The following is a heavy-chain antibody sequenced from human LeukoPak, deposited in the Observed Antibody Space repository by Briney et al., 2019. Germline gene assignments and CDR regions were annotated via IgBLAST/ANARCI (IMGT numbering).Heavy chain of an antibody. CDR2: INHSGST. D-gene: IGHD4-11*01. CDR3: ASDGGPSNYWFDP. CDR1: GGSFITYY. J-gene: IGHJ5*02. Sequence: SETLSLTCTVYGGSFITYYWSWIRQPPGKGLEWIGEINHSGSTNYNPSLKSRVTISLDTSKNQFSLKLTSVTAADAAVYYCASDGGPSNYWFDPWGQGTLVTVSS. V-gene: IGHV4-34*01.